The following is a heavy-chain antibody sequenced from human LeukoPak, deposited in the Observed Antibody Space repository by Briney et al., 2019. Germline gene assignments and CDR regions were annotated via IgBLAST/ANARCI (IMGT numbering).Heavy chain of an antibody. V-gene: IGHV3-23*01. Sequence: GGSLGLSCVASGFSFNNFGMSWVRQAPGRGLEWVSSISGTGGSTHYADSVKGRFTISRDDSKNTLYLQMNSLRAGDTAVYYCAKSSYYDSSSFYREYYFDYWGQGTLVPVSS. J-gene: IGHJ4*02. CDR1: GFSFNNFG. CDR3: AKSSYYDSSSFYREYYFDY. D-gene: IGHD3-22*01. CDR2: ISGTGGST.